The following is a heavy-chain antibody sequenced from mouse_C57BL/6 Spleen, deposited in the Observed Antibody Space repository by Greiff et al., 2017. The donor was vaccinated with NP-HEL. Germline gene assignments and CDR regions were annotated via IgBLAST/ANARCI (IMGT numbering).Heavy chain of an antibody. CDR2: INPSTGGT. V-gene: IGHV1-42*01. CDR1: GYSFTGYY. J-gene: IGHJ3*01. Sequence: EVQLHQSGPELVKPGASVKISCKASGYSFTGYYMNWVKQSPEKSLEWIGEINPSTGGTTYNQKFKAKATLTVDKSSSTAYMQLKSLTSEDSAVYYCARGGFAYWGQGTLVTVSA. CDR3: ARGGFAY.